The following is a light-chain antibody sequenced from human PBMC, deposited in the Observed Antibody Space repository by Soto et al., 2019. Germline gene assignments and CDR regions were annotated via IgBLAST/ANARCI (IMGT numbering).Light chain of an antibody. Sequence: DIQMTQSPSSLSAPVGDRVTITCRASQSIASYLNWYQQKPGKAPNLLIYAASSLQSGVPSRFSGSGSGTDFTLTISSLQPEDFATYYCQQSYNTPRTFGRGTKVDIK. CDR3: QQSYNTPRT. V-gene: IGKV1-39*01. CDR1: QSIASY. J-gene: IGKJ1*01. CDR2: AAS.